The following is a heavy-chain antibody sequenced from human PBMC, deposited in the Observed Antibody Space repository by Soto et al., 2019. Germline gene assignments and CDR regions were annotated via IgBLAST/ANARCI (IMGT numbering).Heavy chain of an antibody. D-gene: IGHD3-22*01. CDR3: ARDDPDSSGYYDYYFDY. J-gene: IGHJ4*02. V-gene: IGHV1-46*01. CDR1: GYTFTSYY. Sequence: ASVKVSCKASGYTFTSYYMHWVRQAPGQGLEWMGIINPSGGSTSYAQKFQGRVTMTRDTSTSTVFMELSSLRSEDTAVYYCARDDPDSSGYYDYYFDYWGQATLVTVSS. CDR2: INPSGGST.